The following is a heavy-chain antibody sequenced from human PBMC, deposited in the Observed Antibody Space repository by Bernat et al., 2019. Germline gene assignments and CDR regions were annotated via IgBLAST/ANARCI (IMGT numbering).Heavy chain of an antibody. CDR1: GFTFSSYD. CDR2: IGTAGDT. V-gene: IGHV3-13*01. Sequence: EVQLVESGGGLVQPGGSLRLSCAASGFTFSSYDMHWVRQATGKGLEWVSAIGTAGDTYYPGSVKGRFTISRENAKNSLYLQMNSLRAEDTAVYYCARDSNYGSGSAGKKYFDYWGQGTLVTVSS. D-gene: IGHD3-10*01. CDR3: ARDSNYGSGSAGKKYFDY. J-gene: IGHJ4*02.